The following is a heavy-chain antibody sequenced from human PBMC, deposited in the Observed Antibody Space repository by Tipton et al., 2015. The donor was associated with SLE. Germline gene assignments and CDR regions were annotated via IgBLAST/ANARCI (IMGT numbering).Heavy chain of an antibody. Sequence: SLRLSCVVSIDSVTGVGWWSWVRQPPGKGLEWIGEISDVGNINYASSLKSRITLSLDASQRRCSLKLRSVTAADTAIYYCARQYTTVTGYENWGQGTLVTVSS. D-gene: IGHD4-17*01. CDR2: ISDVGNI. CDR3: ARQYTTVTGYEN. J-gene: IGHJ4*02. CDR1: IDSVTGVGW. V-gene: IGHV4-4*02.